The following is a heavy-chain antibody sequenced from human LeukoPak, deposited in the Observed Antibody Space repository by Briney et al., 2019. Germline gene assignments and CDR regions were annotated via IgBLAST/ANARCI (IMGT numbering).Heavy chain of an antibody. Sequence: PGGSLRLSCAASGFTFSTYSMNWVRQAPGKGLVWVSRINSDGSSTSYADSVKGRFTISRDNAKNTLYLQMNSLRAEDTAVYYCARDPSRFWSGYYYFDYWGQGTLVTVSS. D-gene: IGHD3-3*01. CDR3: ARDPSRFWSGYYYFDY. V-gene: IGHV3-74*01. CDR1: GFTFSTYS. CDR2: INSDGSST. J-gene: IGHJ4*02.